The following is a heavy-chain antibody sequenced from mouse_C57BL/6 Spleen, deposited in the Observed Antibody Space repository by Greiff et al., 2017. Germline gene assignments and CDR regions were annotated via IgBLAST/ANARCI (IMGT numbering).Heavy chain of an antibody. D-gene: IGHD1-1*01. V-gene: IGHV1-69*01. CDR2: IDPSDSYT. CDR1: GYTFTSYW. Sequence: QVQLQQPGAELVMPGASVKLSCKASGYTFTSYWMHWVKQRPGQGLEWIGEIDPSDSYTNYNQKFKGKSTLNVDKSSSAAYMQLSSLTSEDSAVYYCARVNYGSSPFDYWGQGTTLTVSS. J-gene: IGHJ2*01. CDR3: ARVNYGSSPFDY.